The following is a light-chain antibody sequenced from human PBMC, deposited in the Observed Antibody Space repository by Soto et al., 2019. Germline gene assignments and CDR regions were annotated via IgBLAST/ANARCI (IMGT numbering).Light chain of an antibody. J-gene: IGLJ1*01. CDR2: EVS. CDR1: SSDVGAYNY. CDR3: QSCDSSLTACF. Sequence: QSALTQPPSASGSPGRSVTISCTGTSSDVGAYNYVSWYQQHPGKAPKLMIYEVSKRPSGVPDRFSGSKSGNTASLTVSGLQAEDEADYYCQSCDSSLTACFFGTGTKVTVL. V-gene: IGLV2-8*01.